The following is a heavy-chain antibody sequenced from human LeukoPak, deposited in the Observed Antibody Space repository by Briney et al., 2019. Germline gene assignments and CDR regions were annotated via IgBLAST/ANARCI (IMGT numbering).Heavy chain of an antibody. CDR1: GFTFDDYA. Sequence: GGSLRLSCAASGFTFDDYAMHWVRQAPEKGLEWVSLISGDGGSTYYADSVKGRFTISRDNSKNSLYLQMNSLRTEDTALYYCAKGIGYCSGGSCYYDYWGQGTLVTVSS. D-gene: IGHD2-15*01. J-gene: IGHJ4*02. CDR3: AKGIGYCSGGSCYYDY. CDR2: ISGDGGST. V-gene: IGHV3-43*02.